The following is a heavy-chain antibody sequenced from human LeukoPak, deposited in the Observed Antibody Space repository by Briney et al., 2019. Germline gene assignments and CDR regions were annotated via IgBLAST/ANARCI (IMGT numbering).Heavy chain of an antibody. CDR2: ISPGGGTT. J-gene: IGHJ5*02. V-gene: IGHV3-23*01. D-gene: IGHD6-25*01. CDR3: ARIYLKAASAS. CDR1: GFAFGSEA. Sequence: PGGSLRLSCAVSGFAFGSEAMSWVRQSPARGLEWVASISPGGGTTYYADYVKGRFTISRDNSNNSLFLQMNSLRGEDTAVYYCARIYLKAASASWGQGTLVTVSS.